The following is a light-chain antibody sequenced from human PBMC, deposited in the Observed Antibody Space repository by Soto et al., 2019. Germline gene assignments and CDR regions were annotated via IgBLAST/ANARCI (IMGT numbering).Light chain of an antibody. CDR1: SSNVGGNP. CDR2: TNT. J-gene: IGLJ1*01. CDR3: ASWDDSLNGPV. V-gene: IGLV1-44*01. Sequence: QFVLTQPPSASGTPGQRVTISCSGSSSNVGGNPVNWYQHVPTTAPKLLIYTNTQRPSGVPDRFSGSKSGTSAFLAISGLQSEDEADYYCASWDDSLNGPVFGTGTKVTVL.